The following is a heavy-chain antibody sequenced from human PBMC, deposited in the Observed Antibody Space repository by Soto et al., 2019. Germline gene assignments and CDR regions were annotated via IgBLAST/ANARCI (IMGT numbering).Heavy chain of an antibody. CDR2: IYYSGST. V-gene: IGHV4-59*01. J-gene: IGHJ1*01. CDR1: GGSISSYY. D-gene: IGHD6-19*01. Sequence: SETLSLTCTVSGGSISSYYWSWIRQPPGKGLEWIGYIYYSGSTNYNPSLKSRVTISVDTSKNQFSLKLSSVTAADTAVHYCARDAGEWLPHAEYFQHWGQGTLVTVSS. CDR3: ARDAGEWLPHAEYFQH.